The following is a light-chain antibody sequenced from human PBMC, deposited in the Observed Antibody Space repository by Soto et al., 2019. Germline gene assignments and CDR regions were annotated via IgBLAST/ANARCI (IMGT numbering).Light chain of an antibody. CDR3: CSYAGSFWV. Sequence: QSALTKPRSVSGSPGQSVTISCTGTSSDVGGYNYVSWYQQHPGKAPKLMIYDVSKRPSGVPDRFSGSKSGNTASLTISGLQAEDEADYYCCSYAGSFWVFGGGTKVTVL. V-gene: IGLV2-11*01. CDR2: DVS. CDR1: SSDVGGYNY. J-gene: IGLJ3*02.